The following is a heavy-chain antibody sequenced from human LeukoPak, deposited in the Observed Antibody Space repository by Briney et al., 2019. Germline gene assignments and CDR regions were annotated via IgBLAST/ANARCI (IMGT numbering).Heavy chain of an antibody. CDR3: ARDGYDSSGYYLFDY. V-gene: IGHV3-33*01. CDR2: IWYDGSNK. CDR1: GFTFNNYG. D-gene: IGHD3-22*01. Sequence: GGSLRLSCAASGFTFNNYGMHWVRQAPGKGLEWVAAIWYDGSNKYYADSVKGRFTISRDNTKNTVYLQMNSLRAEDTAVYYCARDGYDSSGYYLFDYWGQGTLVTVSS. J-gene: IGHJ4*02.